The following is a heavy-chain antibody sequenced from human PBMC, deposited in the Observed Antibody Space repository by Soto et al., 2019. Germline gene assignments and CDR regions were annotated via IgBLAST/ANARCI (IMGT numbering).Heavy chain of an antibody. V-gene: IGHV3-48*01. D-gene: IGHD5-18*01. CDR2: ISSSSNTI. CDR1: GFTFSSFS. J-gene: IGHJ2*01. CDR3: ARDPLWGTAMVLWYFDL. Sequence: GGSLRLSCAASGFTFSSFSMNWVRQAPGKGLQWISSISSSSNTIYYADSVKGRFTISRDYAKNSLYLQMNSLRAEDTAVYYCARDPLWGTAMVLWYFDLWGRGTLVTVSS.